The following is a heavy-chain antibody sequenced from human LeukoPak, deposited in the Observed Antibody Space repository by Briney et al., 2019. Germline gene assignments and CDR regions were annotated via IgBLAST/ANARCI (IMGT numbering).Heavy chain of an antibody. CDR2: ISSSSSYI. CDR1: GFTFSSYA. D-gene: IGHD2-15*01. V-gene: IGHV3-21*01. J-gene: IGHJ4*02. CDR3: ARDSVVLTFIDY. Sequence: GGSLRLSCAASGFTFSSYAMSWVRQAPGKGLEWVSSISSSSSYIYYADSMKGRFTISRDNAKNSLYLQMNSLRAEDTAVYYCARDSVVLTFIDYWGQGTLVTVSS.